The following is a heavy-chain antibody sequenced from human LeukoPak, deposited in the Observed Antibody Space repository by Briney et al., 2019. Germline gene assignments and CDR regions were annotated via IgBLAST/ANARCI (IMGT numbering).Heavy chain of an antibody. D-gene: IGHD5-18*01. CDR3: ARDGVTAMVINWFDP. Sequence: ASVKVSCKAPGYTFTGYYMHWVRQAPGQGLEWMGWINPNSGGTNYAQKFQGRVTMTRDTSISTAYMELSRLRSDDTAVYYCARDGVTAMVINWFDPWGQGTLVTVSS. V-gene: IGHV1-2*02. CDR1: GYTFTGYY. CDR2: INPNSGGT. J-gene: IGHJ5*02.